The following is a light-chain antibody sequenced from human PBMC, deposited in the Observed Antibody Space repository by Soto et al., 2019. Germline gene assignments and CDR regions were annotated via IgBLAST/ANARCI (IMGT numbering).Light chain of an antibody. V-gene: IGKV1-27*01. CDR3: QKYDGAPLT. CDR2: PAS. Sequence: DIQMTQSPSSLSASVGDRVTITCRAGQDINIYLAWYQQKTGKVPKLLISPASTLQSGVPSRFSGSGPGTDFTLTISSLQPEDVATYYCQKYDGAPLTFGGGTKVDIK. J-gene: IGKJ4*01. CDR1: QDINIY.